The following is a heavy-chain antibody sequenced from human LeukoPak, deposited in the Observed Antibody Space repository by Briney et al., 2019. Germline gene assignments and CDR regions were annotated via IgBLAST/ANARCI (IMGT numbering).Heavy chain of an antibody. CDR1: GYTFTGYY. Sequence: ASVKVSCKASGYTFTGYYIHWVRQAPGQGLEWMGWINPNSGGTNYAQKFQGRVTMTRDTSISTAYMELSRLRSDDTAVYYCARGLSSSWVFDYWGQGTLVTVSS. V-gene: IGHV1-2*02. CDR2: INPNSGGT. J-gene: IGHJ4*02. CDR3: ARGLSSSWVFDY. D-gene: IGHD6-13*01.